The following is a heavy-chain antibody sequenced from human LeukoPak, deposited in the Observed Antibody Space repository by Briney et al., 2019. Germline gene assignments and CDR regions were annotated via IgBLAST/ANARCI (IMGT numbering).Heavy chain of an antibody. D-gene: IGHD6-19*01. V-gene: IGHV3-9*01. Sequence: PGGSLRLSCAASGFTFDDYAMHWVRQAPGKGLEWVSGISWNSGSIGYADSVKGRFTISRDNAKNSLYLQMNSLRAEDTALYYCAKDGSSGWRRPWFDPWGQGTLVTVSS. CDR2: ISWNSGSI. CDR1: GFTFDDYA. J-gene: IGHJ5*02. CDR3: AKDGSSGWRRPWFDP.